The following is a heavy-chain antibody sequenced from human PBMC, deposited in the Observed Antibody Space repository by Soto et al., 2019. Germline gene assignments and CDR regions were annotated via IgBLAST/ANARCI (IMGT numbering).Heavy chain of an antibody. CDR1: EFTFRNYA. CDR3: ARHPERIAQIGWFDP. D-gene: IGHD6-13*01. CDR2: ISSSSSTI. Sequence: GGSLRLSCAVFEFTFRNYAMSWVRQAPGKGLEWVSYISSSSSTIYYADSVKGRFTISRDNAKNSLYLQMNSLRAEDTAVYYCARHPERIAQIGWFDPWGQGTLVTVSS. J-gene: IGHJ5*02. V-gene: IGHV3-48*01.